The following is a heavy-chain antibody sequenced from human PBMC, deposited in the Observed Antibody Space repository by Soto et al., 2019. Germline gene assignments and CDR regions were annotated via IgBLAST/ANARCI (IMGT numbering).Heavy chain of an antibody. CDR1: GGSFSDYY. D-gene: IGHD3-10*01. Sequence: SETLSLTCGVYGGSFSDYYWNWIRQSPGKGLEWIGEINHRGSMNYNPALEGRVNISIDTSREQFSLNLTSVTAADTAVYYCARGGLGSYWNPIDLWGQGTLVTVPQ. CDR3: ARGGLGSYWNPIDL. CDR2: INHRGSM. J-gene: IGHJ5*01. V-gene: IGHV4-34*01.